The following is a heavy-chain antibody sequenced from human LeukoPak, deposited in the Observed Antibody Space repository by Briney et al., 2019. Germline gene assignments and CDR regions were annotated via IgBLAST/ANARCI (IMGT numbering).Heavy chain of an antibody. CDR3: ARVAAHGSGFLFDY. D-gene: IGHD3-10*01. V-gene: IGHV4-34*01. CDR2: INHSGST. J-gene: IGHJ4*02. Sequence: PSETLSLTCAVCGGSFTGYYWSWIRQPPGKGLEWVGEINHSGSTNYNPSLKSRVTISVDTSKNQFSLKLSSVTAADTAVYYCARVAAHGSGFLFDYWGQGTLDTVSS. CDR1: GGSFTGYY.